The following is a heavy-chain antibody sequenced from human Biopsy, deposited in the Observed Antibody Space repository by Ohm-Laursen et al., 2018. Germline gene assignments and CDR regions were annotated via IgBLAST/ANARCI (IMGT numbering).Heavy chain of an antibody. J-gene: IGHJ6*02. CDR1: GFSVSSYD. CDR3: ARDSSRRAREGGMDV. V-gene: IGHV3-21*01. D-gene: IGHD6-6*01. Sequence: SLRLSCAAPGFSVSSYDMNWVRQAPGKGLAWLSYISETSSHIYDADSVRGRFTVARDISKNSLYLQLNSLRVEDTAVYYCARDSSRRAREGGMDVWGQGTTVTVSS. CDR2: ISETSSHI.